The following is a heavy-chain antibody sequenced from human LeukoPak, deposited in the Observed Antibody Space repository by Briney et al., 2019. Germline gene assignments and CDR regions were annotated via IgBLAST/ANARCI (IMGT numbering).Heavy chain of an antibody. J-gene: IGHJ5*02. CDR2: ISYDGSNK. D-gene: IGHD2-21*01. Sequence: GGSLRLSCAASGFTFSSYAMHWVRQAPGKGLEWVAVISYDGSNKYYADSVKGRFTISRDNSKNTLYLQMNSLRAEDTAVYYCARDRGGESSWGQGTLVTVSS. CDR1: GFTFSSYA. CDR3: ARDRGGESS. V-gene: IGHV3-30*04.